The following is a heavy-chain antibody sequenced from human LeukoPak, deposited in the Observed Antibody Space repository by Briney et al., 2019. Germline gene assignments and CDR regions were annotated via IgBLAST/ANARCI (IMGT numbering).Heavy chain of an antibody. CDR1: GGSISPYY. CDR3: RARPLTAPRACFDP. D-gene: IGHD5-18*01. CDR2: IYYSGST. V-gene: IGHV4-59*08. J-gene: IGHJ5*02. Sequence: SETLSLTCTVSGGSISPYYWSWIRQPPGKGLEWMGYIYYSGSTNYNASLKSRVAMSVDTSKNHLSLKLTSVTAADTAVYYCRARPLTAPRACFDPWGEGLLVTVSA.